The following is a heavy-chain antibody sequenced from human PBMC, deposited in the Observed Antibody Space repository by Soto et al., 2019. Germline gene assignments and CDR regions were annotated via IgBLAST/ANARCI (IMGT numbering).Heavy chain of an antibody. D-gene: IGHD3-22*01. CDR2: IIPIFGTA. J-gene: IGHJ4*02. V-gene: IGHV1-69*13. CDR1: GGTFSSYA. Sequence: GASVKVSCKASGGTFSSYAISWVRQAPGQGLEWMGGIIPIFGTANYAQKFQGRVTITADESTSTAYMELSSLRSEDTAVYYCAREIRRGYYDSSGSHYFDYWGQGSLVTVSS. CDR3: AREIRRGYYDSSGSHYFDY.